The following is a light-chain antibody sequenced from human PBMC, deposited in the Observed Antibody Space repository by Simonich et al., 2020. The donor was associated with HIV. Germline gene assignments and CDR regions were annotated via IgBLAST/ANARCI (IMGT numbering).Light chain of an antibody. CDR3: VLYMGSGISV. CDR2: RTN. J-gene: IGLJ2*01. V-gene: IGLV8-61*01. Sequence: QTVVTQETSSSVSPGGTVKLTCALSSGSVSTSYYLSRYPQTPGQAPRTLIDRTNTPSFGVPDRFSGSILGNKAALTITGAQADDESDYYCVLYMGSGISVFGGGTKLTVL. CDR1: SGSVSTSYY.